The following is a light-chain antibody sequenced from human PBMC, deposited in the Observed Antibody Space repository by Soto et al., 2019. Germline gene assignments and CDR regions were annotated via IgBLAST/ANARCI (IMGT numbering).Light chain of an antibody. J-gene: IGKJ2*01. CDR2: GAS. Sequence: EIVLTQSPGTLSLSPGERATLSCRASQSVSSDYLAWYQQKPGQAPRLLVYGASNRATATPDRFSGSGSGTDFTLTISRLEPEDFAVYSGQQYGSSPYTFGQGTKVEI. V-gene: IGKV3-20*01. CDR3: QQYGSSPYT. CDR1: QSVSSDY.